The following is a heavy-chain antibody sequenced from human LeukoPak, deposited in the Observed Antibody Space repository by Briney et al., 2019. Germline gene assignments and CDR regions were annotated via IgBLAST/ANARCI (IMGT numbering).Heavy chain of an antibody. CDR2: MNPNSGNT. CDR1: GYTFTSYD. V-gene: IGHV1-8*01. J-gene: IGHJ4*02. D-gene: IGHD6-13*01. CDR3: ARGRGQTAGTRKRTFDY. Sequence: ASVKVSCKASGYTFTSYDINWVRQATGQGLEWMGWMNPNSGNTGYAQKFQGRVTMTRNTSISTAYMELSSLRSEDTAVYYCARGRGQTAGTRKRTFDYWGQGTLVTVSS.